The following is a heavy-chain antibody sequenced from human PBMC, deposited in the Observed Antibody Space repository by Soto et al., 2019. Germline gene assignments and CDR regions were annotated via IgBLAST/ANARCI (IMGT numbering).Heavy chain of an antibody. V-gene: IGHV3-30*04. J-gene: IGHJ4*02. D-gene: IGHD3-3*01. CDR3: ARDKNYDFWSGYCDY. CDR2: ISYDGSNK. Sequence: GGSLRLSCAASGFTFSSYAMHWVRQAPGKGLEWVAVISYDGSNKYYADSVKGRFTISRDNSKNTLYLQMNSLRAEDTAVYYCARDKNYDFWSGYCDYWGQGTLVTVSS. CDR1: GFTFSSYA.